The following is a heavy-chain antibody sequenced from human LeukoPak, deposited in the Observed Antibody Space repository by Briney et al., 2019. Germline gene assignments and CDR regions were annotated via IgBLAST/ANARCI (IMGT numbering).Heavy chain of an antibody. Sequence: NSSETLSLTCTVSGGSIRSYYWNWIRQPPGKGLEWIGYIYYSGNTNYNPSLKSRVTISVDTSKKQFSLKLSSVTAADTAVYYCATDNSYGSGSYYTWGQGTLVTVSS. CDR2: IYYSGNT. CDR1: GGSIRSYY. J-gene: IGHJ4*02. V-gene: IGHV4-59*01. D-gene: IGHD3-10*01. CDR3: ATDNSYGSGSYYT.